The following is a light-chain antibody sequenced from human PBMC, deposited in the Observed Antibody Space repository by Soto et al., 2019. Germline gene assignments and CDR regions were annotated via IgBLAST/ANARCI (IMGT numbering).Light chain of an antibody. CDR1: QSVSSY. CDR3: PQGSNWPPLYT. V-gene: IGKV3-11*01. Sequence: EIVLTQSPATLSLSPGERATLSCRASQSVSSYLAWYQQKPGQAPRLLIYDASTRATGIPARFSGRGSGTAFSVTISSLKPADFGVCYWPQGSNWPPLYTFGQGTKLEIK. J-gene: IGKJ2*01. CDR2: DAS.